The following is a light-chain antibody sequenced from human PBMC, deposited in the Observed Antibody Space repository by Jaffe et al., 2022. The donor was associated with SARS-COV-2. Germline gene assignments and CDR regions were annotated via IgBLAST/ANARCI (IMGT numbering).Light chain of an antibody. CDR1: QNIDNY. V-gene: IGKV1-39*01. CDR2: AAS. Sequence: DIQMTQSPSSLSASVGDRVTITCRASQNIDNYLNWYQQKLGKAPTVLIYAASSLHGGVPSRFSGSGSGTDFTLTISSLQPEDFATYYCQQSYSSVMLTFGGGTRIEMK. J-gene: IGKJ4*01. CDR3: QQSYSSVMLT.